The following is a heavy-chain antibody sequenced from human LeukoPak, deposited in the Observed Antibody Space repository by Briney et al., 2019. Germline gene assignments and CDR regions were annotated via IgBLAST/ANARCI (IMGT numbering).Heavy chain of an antibody. D-gene: IGHD3-16*01. V-gene: IGHV4-39*07. CDR1: GGSISSDSYY. CDR2: IYYSGST. Sequence: SETLSLTCTVSGGSISSDSYYWAWIRQPPGKGLEWIASIYYSGSTYYNPSLKSRVTISVDTSKNQFSLKLSSVTVADTAVYYCARFTYYFDYWGQGTLVTVSS. J-gene: IGHJ4*02. CDR3: ARFTYYFDY.